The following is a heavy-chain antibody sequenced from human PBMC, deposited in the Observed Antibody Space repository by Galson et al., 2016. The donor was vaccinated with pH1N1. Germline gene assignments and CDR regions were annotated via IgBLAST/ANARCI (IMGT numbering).Heavy chain of an antibody. Sequence: SVKVSCKASGYTFTSFYIHWVRQAPGQGLEWMGRINPNRGDSNFAQKFQGRVAMTSDTSVSTAYMELSSLRSDDTAVYYCAKAADLSAYDLDYFDYWGQGTLVTVSS. V-gene: IGHV1-2*06. CDR3: AKAADLSAYDLDYFDY. CDR2: INPNRGDS. J-gene: IGHJ4*02. D-gene: IGHD5-12*01. CDR1: GYTFTSFY.